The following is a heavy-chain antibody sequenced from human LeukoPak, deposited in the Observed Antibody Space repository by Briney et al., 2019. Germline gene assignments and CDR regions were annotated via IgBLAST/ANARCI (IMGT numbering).Heavy chain of an antibody. Sequence: GGSLRLSCAASGFTFSNYNMNWVRQAPGKGLVWVSRINGDGSSTSYADSVKGRFTISRDNAKNTLYLQMNSLRAEDSAVYYCASAYYHYYFDYWGQGTLVTVSP. CDR1: GFTFSNYN. CDR3: ASAYYHYYFDY. J-gene: IGHJ4*02. D-gene: IGHD3-16*01. V-gene: IGHV3-74*01. CDR2: INGDGSST.